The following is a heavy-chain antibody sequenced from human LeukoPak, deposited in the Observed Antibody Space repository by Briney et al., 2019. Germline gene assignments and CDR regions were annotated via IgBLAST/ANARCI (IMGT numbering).Heavy chain of an antibody. V-gene: IGHV3-73*01. D-gene: IGHD1-26*01. CDR3: TRDAGTYNWLDP. J-gene: IGHJ5*02. Sequence: GRSLRLSCAASGFTFSDCSIHWVRQASGKGLEWVGLIDKKTKNYETAYAASVRGRFTISRDDSQNTAYLQMYSLETEDTALYYCTRDAGTYNWLDPWGQGTLVTVSS. CDR2: IDKKTKNYET. CDR1: GFTFSDCS.